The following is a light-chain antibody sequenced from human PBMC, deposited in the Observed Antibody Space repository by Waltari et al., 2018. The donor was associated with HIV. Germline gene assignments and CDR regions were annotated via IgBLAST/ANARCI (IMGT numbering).Light chain of an antibody. CDR3: SSYAGSNNLV. V-gene: IGLV2-8*01. CDR2: EVS. J-gene: IGLJ2*01. CDR1: SSDVGGYNY. Sequence: QSALTQPPSASGSPGQSVTISCTGTSSDVGGYNYVSWYRHHPGKAPKLMIYEVSKRPSGVPDRFSGSKSGNTAPLTVSGLQAEDEADYYCSSYAGSNNLVFGGGTKLTVI.